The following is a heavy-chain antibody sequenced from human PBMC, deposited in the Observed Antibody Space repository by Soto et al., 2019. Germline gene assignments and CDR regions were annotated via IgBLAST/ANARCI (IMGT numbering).Heavy chain of an antibody. CDR2: INAGNGNT. D-gene: IGHD3-22*01. CDR3: VSPKFGSSGYYERYFQH. V-gene: IGHV1-3*01. Sequence: ASVKVSCKASGYTFTSYAMHWVRQAPGQRLEWMGWINAGNGNTKYSQKFQGRVTITRDASASTAYMELSSLRSEDTAVYYCVSPKFGSSGYYERYFQHWGQGTLVTVSS. J-gene: IGHJ1*01. CDR1: GYTFTSYA.